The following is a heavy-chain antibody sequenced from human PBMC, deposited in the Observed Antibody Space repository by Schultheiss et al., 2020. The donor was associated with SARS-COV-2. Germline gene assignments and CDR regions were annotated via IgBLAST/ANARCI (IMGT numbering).Heavy chain of an antibody. V-gene: IGHV6-1*01. CDR3: ARESGLFNWNYGTMGYYYYGMDV. D-gene: IGHD1-7*01. Sequence: SQTLSLTCAISGDSVSSNSAAWNWIRQSPSRGLEWLGRTYYRSKWYNDYAVSVKSRITINPDTSKNQFSLQLNSVTPEDTAVYYCARESGLFNWNYGTMGYYYYGMDVWGQGTTVTVSS. J-gene: IGHJ6*02. CDR2: TYYRSKWYN. CDR1: GDSVSSNSAA.